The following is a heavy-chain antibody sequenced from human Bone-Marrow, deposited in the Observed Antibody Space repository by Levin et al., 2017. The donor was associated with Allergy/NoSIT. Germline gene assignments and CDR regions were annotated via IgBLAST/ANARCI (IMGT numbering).Heavy chain of an antibody. Sequence: SGPTLVKPTETLTLTCTFSGFSLSSATMGVAWFRQPPGKALEWLALIYWDDDRRYSPSLRSRLTITQGTSKNQVVLAMTNMDPVDTATYFCAHITAGWELFDYWGQGTLVTVSS. V-gene: IGHV2-5*02. CDR1: GFSLSSATMG. D-gene: IGHD1-7*01. J-gene: IGHJ4*02. CDR3: AHITAGWELFDY. CDR2: IYWDDDR.